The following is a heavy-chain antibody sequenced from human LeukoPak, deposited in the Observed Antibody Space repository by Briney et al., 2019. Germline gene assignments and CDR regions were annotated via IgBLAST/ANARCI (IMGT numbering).Heavy chain of an antibody. V-gene: IGHV4-59*01. CDR2: IYYSGST. D-gene: IGHD4-17*01. CDR1: GGSISSYY. J-gene: IGHJ4*02. CDR3: AREGERNGDYGFDY. Sequence: SETLSLTCTASGGSISSYYWSWIGQPPGKGLERIRYIYYSGSTNYNPSLKSRVTISVDTSKNQFSLKLSSVTAADTAVYYCAREGERNGDYGFDYWGQGTLVTVSS.